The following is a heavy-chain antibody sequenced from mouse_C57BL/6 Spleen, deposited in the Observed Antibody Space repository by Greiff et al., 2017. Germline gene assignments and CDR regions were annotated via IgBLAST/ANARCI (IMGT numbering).Heavy chain of an antibody. CDR2: IDPSDSYT. CDR3: ARRGLGYFDV. CDR1: GYTFTSYW. J-gene: IGHJ1*03. V-gene: IGHV1-59*01. Sequence: QVQLQQPGAELVRPGTSVKLSCKASGYTFTSYWMHWVKQRPGQGLEWIGVIDPSDSYTNYNQKFKGKATLTVDTTSSTAYMQLSSLTSEDSAVYYCARRGLGYFDVWGTGTTVTVSS.